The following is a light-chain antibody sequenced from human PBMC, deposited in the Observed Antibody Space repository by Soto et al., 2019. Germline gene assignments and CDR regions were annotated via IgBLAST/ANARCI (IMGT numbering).Light chain of an antibody. CDR3: QQYNSFPWT. CDR1: QSISSW. V-gene: IGKV1-5*01. CDR2: DAS. J-gene: IGKJ1*01. Sequence: DIQMTQCPSTLSAAVGDRVSITCRASQSISSWLAWYQQKPGKAPKLLIYDASSLESGVPPRFNGSRSETEFTLTIRNLQPDDFATYYCQQYNSFPWTFGLGTKVDIK.